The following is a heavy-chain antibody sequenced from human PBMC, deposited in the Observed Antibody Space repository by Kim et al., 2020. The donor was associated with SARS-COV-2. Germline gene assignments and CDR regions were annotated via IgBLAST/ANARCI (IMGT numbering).Heavy chain of an antibody. CDR3: TTPSITLAAFDT. CDR1: GFTLSNTW. Sequence: GGSLRLSCVASGFTLSNTWMSWVRQPPGKVLEWVGRIKSKSDGGTTDYAAPVKGRFTISRDDSKNTVYLQMNTLRSEDTAVYHCTTPSITLAAFDTWGQGTMVTVSS. CDR2: IKSKSDGGTT. J-gene: IGHJ3*02. V-gene: IGHV3-15*01. D-gene: IGHD3-10*01.